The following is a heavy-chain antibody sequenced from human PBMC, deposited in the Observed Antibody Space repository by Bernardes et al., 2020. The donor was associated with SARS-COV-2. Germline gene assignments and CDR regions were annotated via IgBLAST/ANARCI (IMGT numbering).Heavy chain of an antibody. D-gene: IGHD2-21*02. Sequence: SETLSLTCGVYGGSFSNYYWTWIRRPPGKGLEWIGEINQSGSTNYDPSLKSRVSISMDTSKNQFSLKLSSVTAADTAIYFCAKGEKRRLVTFGAGWFDPWGQGTLVTVTS. CDR1: GGSFSNYY. V-gene: IGHV4-34*01. CDR3: AKGEKRRLVTFGAGWFDP. CDR2: INQSGST. J-gene: IGHJ5*02.